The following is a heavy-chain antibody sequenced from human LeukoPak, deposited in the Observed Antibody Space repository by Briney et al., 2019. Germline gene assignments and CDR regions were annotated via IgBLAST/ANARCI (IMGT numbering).Heavy chain of an antibody. V-gene: IGHV4-59*01. J-gene: IGHJ4*02. CDR3: ARERGGDSSGYFDY. Sequence: PSETLSLTCTVSGGSISSYYWSWIRQPPGKGLEWIGCIYYSGNTNYNPSLKSRVTISVDTSKNQFSLNLSSVTAADTAVYYCARERGGDSSGYFDYWGQRTLVTVSS. CDR2: IYYSGNT. CDR1: GGSISSYY. D-gene: IGHD3-22*01.